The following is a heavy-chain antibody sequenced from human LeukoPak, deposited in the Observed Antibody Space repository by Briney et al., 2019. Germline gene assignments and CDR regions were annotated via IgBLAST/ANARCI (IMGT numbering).Heavy chain of an antibody. CDR3: TTFVALGAFDV. Sequence: GGSLRLSCAASGFTFSDYYMSWIRQAPGKGLEFVSIVYGGDTTVYADSVKGRFTISRDTSKNTLFLQMSSLTVEDTAVYYCTTFVALGAFDVWGQGTMVTVS. J-gene: IGHJ3*01. D-gene: IGHD3-10*02. CDR1: GFTFSDYY. CDR2: VYGGDTT. V-gene: IGHV3-66*01.